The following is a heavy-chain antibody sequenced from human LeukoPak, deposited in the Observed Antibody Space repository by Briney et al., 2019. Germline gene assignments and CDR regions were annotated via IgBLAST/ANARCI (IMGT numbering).Heavy chain of an antibody. Sequence: PSETLSLTCTVSGGSITSDYWSWIRQPPGKGLEWIGYIYYSGSTNYNPSLKSRVTISVDTSKNQFSLKLSSVTAADTAVYYCARDRHSGYHAWGQGTLVTVSS. D-gene: IGHD5-12*01. J-gene: IGHJ5*02. CDR1: GGSITSDY. CDR2: IYYSGST. CDR3: ARDRHSGYHA. V-gene: IGHV4-59*01.